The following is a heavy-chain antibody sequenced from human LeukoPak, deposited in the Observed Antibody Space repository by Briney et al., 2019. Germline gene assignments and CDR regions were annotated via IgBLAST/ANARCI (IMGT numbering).Heavy chain of an antibody. CDR1: GGSISSGSYY. J-gene: IGHJ6*03. CDR3: ARVNRLRGGGKTKVGCYYMDV. Sequence: TSETLSLTCTVSGGSISSGSYYWSWIRQPAGKGLEWIGRIYTSGVTNYNPSLKSRVTISVDTSKNQFSLKLSSVTAADTAVYYCARVNRLRGGGKTKVGCYYMDVWGKGTTVTISS. CDR2: IYTSGVT. V-gene: IGHV4-61*02. D-gene: IGHD2-15*01.